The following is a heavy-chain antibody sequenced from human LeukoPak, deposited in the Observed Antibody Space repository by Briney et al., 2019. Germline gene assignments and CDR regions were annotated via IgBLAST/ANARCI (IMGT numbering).Heavy chain of an antibody. CDR2: ISTSSSYI. V-gene: IGHV3-21*01. CDR1: GFTFSSYS. Sequence: GGSLRLSCTASGFTFSSYSMSWARQAPGKGLEWVSSISTSSSYIYYADSVKGRFTISRDNARNSLYLQMNTLRAEDTAVYSCARGADGVSSNSRGWFDPWGQGTLVTVSS. J-gene: IGHJ5*02. D-gene: IGHD2-15*01. CDR3: ARGADGVSSNSRGWFDP.